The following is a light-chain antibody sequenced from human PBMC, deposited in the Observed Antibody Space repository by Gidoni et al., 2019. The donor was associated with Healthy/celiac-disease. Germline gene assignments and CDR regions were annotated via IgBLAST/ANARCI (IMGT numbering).Light chain of an antibody. CDR2: RNN. J-gene: IGLJ2*01. V-gene: IGLV1-47*01. Sequence: QSVLTQPPSPSGTPGQRVTISCSGRSSNIGSNYVYWYQQLPGTAPKLLIYRNNQRHSGVPDRFSGSKYGTSDSLAISGLRSEDEADYYCAAWDDSLSGPVFGGGTKLTVL. CDR3: AAWDDSLSGPV. CDR1: SSNIGSNY.